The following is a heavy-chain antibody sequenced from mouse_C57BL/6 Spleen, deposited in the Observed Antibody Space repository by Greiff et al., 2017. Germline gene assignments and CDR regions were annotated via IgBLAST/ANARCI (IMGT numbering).Heavy chain of an antibody. Sequence: QVQLQQSGAELVRPGTSVKVSCKASGYAFTNYLIEWVKQRPGQGLEWIGVINPGSGGTKYNEKFKGKATLTADKSSSTAYMQLSSLTSEDSAVSFCARGCIYYAYDGFAYWGQATLVTASA. J-gene: IGHJ3*01. D-gene: IGHD2-2*01. CDR2: INPGSGGT. CDR1: GYAFTNYL. CDR3: ARGCIYYAYDGFAY. V-gene: IGHV1-54*01.